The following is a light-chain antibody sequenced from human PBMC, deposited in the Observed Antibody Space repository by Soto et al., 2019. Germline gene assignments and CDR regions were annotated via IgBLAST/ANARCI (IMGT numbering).Light chain of an antibody. V-gene: IGKV1-5*03. CDR3: QQYNIYSWT. CDR2: KAS. Sequence: DIQMTRSPSTLPASVGKRVTNTSRASGSISTWLAWYQQKPGKAPNLLIYKASSLESGVPSRCSGSGSGTEFTLTISSLQPDDFATYYCQQYNIYSWTFGQGTKVEIK. CDR1: GSISTW. J-gene: IGKJ1*01.